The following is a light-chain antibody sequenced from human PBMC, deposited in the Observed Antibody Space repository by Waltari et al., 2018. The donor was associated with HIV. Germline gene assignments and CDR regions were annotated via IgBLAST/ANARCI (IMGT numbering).Light chain of an antibody. J-gene: IGKJ1*01. Sequence: DIHMTQSPSSLSASVGDRVTITCRASQGIRNDLGWYQQKPGKAPKRLMYAASQSGVPSRFSGSGSGTEFTLTISSLQPEDFATYYCLQYNSHPWTFGQGTKVEIK. V-gene: IGKV1-17*01. CDR3: LQYNSHPWT. CDR1: QGIRND. CDR2: AAS.